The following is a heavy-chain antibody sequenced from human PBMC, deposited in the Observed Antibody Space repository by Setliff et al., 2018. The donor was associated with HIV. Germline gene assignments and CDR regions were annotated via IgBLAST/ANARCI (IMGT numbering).Heavy chain of an antibody. V-gene: IGHV3-7*03. D-gene: IGHD2-8*01. J-gene: IGHJ5*02. CDR2: ISPDGSRN. CDR3: ARVLLRTNAVYGVVSNQFDP. CDR1: GFTFSDFW. Sequence: GGSLRLSCEASGFTFSDFWMHWVRQAPGKGLEWVASISPDGSRNYCVGSVKGRVTASRDNAKSSLYLQMNSLRAEDTAVYYCARVLLRTNAVYGVVSNQFDPWGQGTPVTVSS.